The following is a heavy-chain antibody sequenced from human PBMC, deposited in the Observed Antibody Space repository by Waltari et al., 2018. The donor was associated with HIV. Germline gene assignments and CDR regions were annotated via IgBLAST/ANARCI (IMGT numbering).Heavy chain of an antibody. CDR3: ARRRGYDWDY. CDR2: IYPGDSET. V-gene: IGHV5-51*03. D-gene: IGHD5-12*01. J-gene: IGHJ4*02. Sequence: EVQLVQSGAAVKQTGESLKISCKASGYPFTSYWIGWVRQMPGKGLEWMGIIYPGDSETRYSPSFQGQVSISGDKSFNIAYLQWSSLKASDTAVYYCARRRGYDWDYWGQGTLVTVS. CDR1: GYPFTSYW.